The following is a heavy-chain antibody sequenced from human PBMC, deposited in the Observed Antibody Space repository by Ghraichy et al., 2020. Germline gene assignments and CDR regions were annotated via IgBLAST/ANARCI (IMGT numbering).Heavy chain of an antibody. J-gene: IGHJ4*02. CDR2: IYSGGST. D-gene: IGHD1-7*01. V-gene: IGHV3-53*01. Sequence: GGSLRLSCAASGLTISSNYMSWVRQAPGKGLEWVSVIYSGGSTYYADSVKGRFTISRDNSKNTLYLQMNSLRVEDTAVYYCASGDSRITGTTFDYWGQGTLVTVSS. CDR1: GLTISSNY. CDR3: ASGDSRITGTTFDY.